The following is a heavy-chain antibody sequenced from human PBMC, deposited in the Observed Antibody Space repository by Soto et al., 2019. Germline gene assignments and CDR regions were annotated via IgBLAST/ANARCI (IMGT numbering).Heavy chain of an antibody. CDR2: IWYDGSNK. V-gene: IGHV3-33*01. J-gene: IGHJ4*02. CDR1: GFTFSSYG. D-gene: IGHD3-22*01. CDR3: ARDGFRVGVINYRSFDY. Sequence: QVQLVESGGGVVQPGRSLRLSCAASGFTFSSYGMHWVRQAPGKGLEWVAVIWYDGSNKYYADSVKGRFTISRDNSKNTLYLQMNSLRAEDTAVYYCARDGFRVGVINYRSFDYWGQGTLVTVSS.